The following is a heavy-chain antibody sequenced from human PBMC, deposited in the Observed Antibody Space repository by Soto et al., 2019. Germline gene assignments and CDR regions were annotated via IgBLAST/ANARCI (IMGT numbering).Heavy chain of an antibody. Sequence: GGSLRLSCAASGFTFSSYGMHWVRQAPGKGLEWVAVISYDGSNKYYADSVKGRFTISRDNSKNTLYLQMNSLRAEDTAVYYCAKDSLRYCSGGSCYSIGWFDPWGQGTLVTVSS. CDR2: ISYDGSNK. V-gene: IGHV3-30*18. D-gene: IGHD2-15*01. J-gene: IGHJ5*02. CDR1: GFTFSSYG. CDR3: AKDSLRYCSGGSCYSIGWFDP.